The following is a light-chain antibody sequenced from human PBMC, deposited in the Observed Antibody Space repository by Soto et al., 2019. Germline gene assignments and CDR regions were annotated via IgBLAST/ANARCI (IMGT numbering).Light chain of an antibody. Sequence: EIVLTQSPGTLSLSPGERATLSCWASQSVSSSYLGWYQQKPGQAPMLLIYAASSRATGSPHRFTSSGSGTDFTLTIIRLEPEDVAVNYCQQYGSYLFTFGPGTKVDIK. V-gene: IGKV3-20*01. CDR1: QSVSSSY. J-gene: IGKJ3*01. CDR2: AAS. CDR3: QQYGSYLFT.